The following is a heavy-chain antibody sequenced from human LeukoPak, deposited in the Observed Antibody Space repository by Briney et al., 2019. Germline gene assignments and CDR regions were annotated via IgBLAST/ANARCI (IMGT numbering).Heavy chain of an antibody. J-gene: IGHJ4*02. CDR1: GFTFSTYG. Sequence: GSLRLSCAASGFTFSTYGMSRVRQAPGKGLEWVSVVTESGDSTFYADSVKGRFFISRDDSKNTLFLQMNSLSAEDTAVYYCAKAYCGSTVCYGGGKIDYWGQGTLVTVSS. D-gene: IGHD2-2*01. CDR3: AKAYCGSTVCYGGGKIDY. V-gene: IGHV3-23*01. CDR2: VTESGDST.